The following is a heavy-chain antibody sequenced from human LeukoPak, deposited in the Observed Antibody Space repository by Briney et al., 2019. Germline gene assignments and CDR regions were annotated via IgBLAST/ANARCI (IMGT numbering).Heavy chain of an antibody. J-gene: IGHJ3*02. Sequence: ASVKVSCKASGYTFSEFYMHWVRQAPGQGLEWMAWINPSSGVTNYAQNFQGRVTMTRDTSISTAYMELSRLRSDDTAVYYCARGGGRGSIAQIWGQGTMITVSS. V-gene: IGHV1-2*02. CDR1: GYTFSEFY. CDR3: ARGGGRGSIAQI. CDR2: INPSSGVT. D-gene: IGHD2/OR15-2a*01.